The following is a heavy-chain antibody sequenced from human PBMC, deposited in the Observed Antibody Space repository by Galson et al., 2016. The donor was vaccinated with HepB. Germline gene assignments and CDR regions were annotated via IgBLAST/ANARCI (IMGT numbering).Heavy chain of an antibody. CDR1: GFDFSTHE. CDR3: VRPHQGWGTTDY. Sequence: SLRLSCAASGFDFSTHEMNWVRQAPGKGLEWISYISSSSSTIYYAASVKGRFTISRENAKNSLYLQMNSLRAEDTAVYFCVRPHQGWGTTDYWGQGTLVTVSS. CDR2: ISSSSSTI. D-gene: IGHD3-16*01. J-gene: IGHJ4*02. V-gene: IGHV3-48*03.